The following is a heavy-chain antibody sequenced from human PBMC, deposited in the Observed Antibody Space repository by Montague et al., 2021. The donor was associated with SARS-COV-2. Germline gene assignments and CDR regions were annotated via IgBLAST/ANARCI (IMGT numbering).Heavy chain of an antibody. V-gene: IGHV4-34*01. Sequence: SETLSLTCAVYGGSFSTYYWAWIPQSPGKGLEWIGNIDHSGNTXXXPSXXXRVSISVDTSSSQFSLYLTSVTAADAAVYYCARDQTVLEWIWYGMDVWGPGTTVTVSS. CDR3: ARDQTVLEWIWYGMDV. CDR2: IDHSGNT. D-gene: IGHD3-3*01. CDR1: GGSFSTYY. J-gene: IGHJ6*02.